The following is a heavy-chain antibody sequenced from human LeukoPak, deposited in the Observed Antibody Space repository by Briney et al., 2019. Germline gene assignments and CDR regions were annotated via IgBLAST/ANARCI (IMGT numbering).Heavy chain of an antibody. Sequence: GGSLRLSCAASGFTFSSYAMSWVRQAPGKGLEWVSAISGSGGSTYYADSVKGRFTISRDNSKNTLYLQMNSLRAEDTAVYYCAKEEVNVRRLYNWNDGIDYWGQGTLVTVSS. V-gene: IGHV3-23*01. CDR3: AKEEVNVRRLYNWNDGIDY. CDR2: ISGSGGST. CDR1: GFTFSSYA. D-gene: IGHD1-20*01. J-gene: IGHJ4*02.